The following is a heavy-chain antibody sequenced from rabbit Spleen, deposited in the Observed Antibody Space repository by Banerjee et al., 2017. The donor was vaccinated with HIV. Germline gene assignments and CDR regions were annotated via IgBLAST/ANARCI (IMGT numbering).Heavy chain of an antibody. CDR1: GIDFSSGYD. CDR2: IYTGNSKT. Sequence: QSLEESGGDLVKPGASLTLTCKASGIDFSSGYDMCWVRQAPGKGLEWIACIYTGNSKTYYTSWAKGRFTISKTSSTTVTLQMTSLTVADTATYFCARDAGRGPYIDGDFNLWGPGTLVTVS. D-gene: IGHD8-1*01. J-gene: IGHJ4*01. CDR3: ARDAGRGPYIDGDFNL. V-gene: IGHV1S40*01.